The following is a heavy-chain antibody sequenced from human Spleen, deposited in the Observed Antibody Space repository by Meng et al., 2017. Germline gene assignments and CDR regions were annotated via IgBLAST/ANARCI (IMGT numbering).Heavy chain of an antibody. V-gene: IGHV3-23*01. D-gene: IGHD3-16*01. Sequence: GGSLRLSCAASGFTFSSYAMSWVRQAPGKGLEWVSAISGSGGSTYYADSVKGRFTISRDNSKNTLYLQMNSLRGEDTAVYYCARGLEYYRVMAGYDYWGQGTLVTVSS. CDR2: ISGSGGST. CDR3: ARGLEYYRVMAGYDY. CDR1: GFTFSSYA. J-gene: IGHJ4*02.